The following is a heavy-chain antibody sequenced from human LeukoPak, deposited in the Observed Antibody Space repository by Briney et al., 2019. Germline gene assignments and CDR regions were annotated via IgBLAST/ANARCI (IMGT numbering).Heavy chain of an antibody. CDR2: IYYNGNT. J-gene: IGHJ5*02. Sequence: PSETLSLTCTVSGGSISSSSYYWGWIRQPPGKGLEWIGSIYYNGNTYYNPSLKSRVTISVDTSKNQFSLKVNSATAADAAVYYCAKEVDIAAGNWFDPWGQGTLVTVSS. V-gene: IGHV4-39*02. CDR1: GGSISSSSYY. CDR3: AKEVDIAAGNWFDP. D-gene: IGHD6-25*01.